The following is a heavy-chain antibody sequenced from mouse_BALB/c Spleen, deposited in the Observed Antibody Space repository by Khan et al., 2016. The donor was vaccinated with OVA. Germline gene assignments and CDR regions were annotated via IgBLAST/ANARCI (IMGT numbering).Heavy chain of an antibody. J-gene: IGHJ4*01. CDR1: GFSLTYYG. D-gene: IGHD1-2*01. CDR2: IWGDGST. Sequence: VQLQESGLGLVAPSQSLSITCTVSGFSLTYYGVNWVRQPPGKGLEWLGVIWGDGSTNYHSGLKSRMSISKDKSKSQVFLKLNSLQTDDTATYYCVRFTTATGNYYVMGYWGQGTSITVSS. CDR3: VRFTTATGNYYVMGY. V-gene: IGHV2-3*01.